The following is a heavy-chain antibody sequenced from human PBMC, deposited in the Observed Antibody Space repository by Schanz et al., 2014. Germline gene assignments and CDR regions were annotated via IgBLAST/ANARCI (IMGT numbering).Heavy chain of an antibody. CDR3: ARDGDFDY. Sequence: GQLVESGGGVVQPGRSLRLSCAASGFTFSNYAMNWVRQAPGKGLEWVSVISGSGVTIYYADSVKGRFTISRDNSKNTLYLQMNSLRAEDTAVYYCARDGDFDYWGQGTLXTVSS. CDR2: ISGSGVTI. J-gene: IGHJ4*02. CDR1: GFTFSNYA. V-gene: IGHV3-23*04.